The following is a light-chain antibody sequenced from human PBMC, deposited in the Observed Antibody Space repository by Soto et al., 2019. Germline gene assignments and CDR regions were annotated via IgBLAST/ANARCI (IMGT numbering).Light chain of an antibody. Sequence: DIQMTQSPSSLSASVGDRVTITCQASQDISNYLNWYQQKPGKAPKLMIYDASNLETGVPSRFSGSGSGTDFTFTIISLQPEDIATYYCQQYDNLPPYTFGQGTKLEIK. CDR3: QQYDNLPPYT. J-gene: IGKJ2*01. CDR1: QDISNY. CDR2: DAS. V-gene: IGKV1-33*01.